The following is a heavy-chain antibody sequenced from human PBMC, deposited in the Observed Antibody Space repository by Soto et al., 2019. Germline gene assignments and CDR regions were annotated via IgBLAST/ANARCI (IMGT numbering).Heavy chain of an antibody. CDR2: IKQDGSEK. Sequence: EVQLMESGGGLVRPGGSLRLSCAGSGFTFSSYWMNWVRQAPGKGLEWVANIKQDGSEKYYVDSVKGRFSISRDNAQNSMYLQMNSLRAEDTAVYYCAGGTGWLIDYWGQGTLVTVSS. CDR3: AGGTGWLIDY. CDR1: GFTFSSYW. D-gene: IGHD6-19*01. J-gene: IGHJ4*02. V-gene: IGHV3-7*04.